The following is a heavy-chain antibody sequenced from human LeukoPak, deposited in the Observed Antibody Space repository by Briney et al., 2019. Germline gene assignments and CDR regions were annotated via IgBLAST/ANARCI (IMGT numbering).Heavy chain of an antibody. Sequence: ASVKVSCKASGYTFTSYGISWVRQAPGQGLEWMGWISAYNGSTNYAQKLQGRVTMTTDTSTSTAYMDLRSLRSDDTAVYYCARDLKMGYSSGRYSWGTGSSNDFWGQGTLVTVSS. CDR1: GYTFTSYG. CDR2: ISAYNGST. D-gene: IGHD6-19*01. CDR3: ARDLKMGYSSGRYSWGTGSSNDF. J-gene: IGHJ4*02. V-gene: IGHV1-18*01.